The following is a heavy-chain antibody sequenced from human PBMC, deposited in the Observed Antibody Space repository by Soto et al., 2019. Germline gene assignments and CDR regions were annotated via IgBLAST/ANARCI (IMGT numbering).Heavy chain of an antibody. J-gene: IGHJ6*02. D-gene: IGHD2-2*01. CDR3: GRQTLVGCTSTSCYFHYFHGVDV. CDR1: GYTFTSYA. Sequence: ASVKVSCKASGYTFTSYAMHWVRQAPGQRLEWMGWINAGNGNTKYSQKFQGRVTITRDTSASTAYMELSSLRAEDTAVYYCGRQTLVGCTSTSCYFHYFHGVDVWGQGTTVTAP. CDR2: INAGNGNT. V-gene: IGHV1-3*01.